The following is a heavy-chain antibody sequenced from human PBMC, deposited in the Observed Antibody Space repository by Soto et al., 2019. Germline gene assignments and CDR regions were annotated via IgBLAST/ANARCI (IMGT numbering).Heavy chain of an antibody. J-gene: IGHJ4*02. Sequence: SETLSLTCTVSGGSISSGGYYWSWIRQHPGKGLEWIGYIYYSGSTYYNPSLKSRVTISVDTSKNQFSLKLSSVTAADTAVYYCARTPYFYDSSGYSSFDYWGQGTLVTVSS. V-gene: IGHV4-31*03. CDR2: IYYSGST. D-gene: IGHD3-22*01. CDR1: GGSISSGGYY. CDR3: ARTPYFYDSSGYSSFDY.